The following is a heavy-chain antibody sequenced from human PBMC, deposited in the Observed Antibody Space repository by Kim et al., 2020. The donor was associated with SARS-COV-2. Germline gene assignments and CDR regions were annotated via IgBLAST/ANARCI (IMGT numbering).Heavy chain of an antibody. Sequence: YYNPSLRSRVTISLDTSKSQFSRNLSSVTAADTAVYCCARVSTPNYGMDVWGQGTTVTVSS. D-gene: IGHD3-3*02. J-gene: IGHJ6*02. CDR3: ARVSTPNYGMDV. V-gene: IGHV4-31*02.